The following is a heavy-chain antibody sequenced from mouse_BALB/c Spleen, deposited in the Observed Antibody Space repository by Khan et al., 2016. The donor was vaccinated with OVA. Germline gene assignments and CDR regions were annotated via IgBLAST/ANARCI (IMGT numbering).Heavy chain of an antibody. CDR2: ISYSGNT. J-gene: IGHJ2*01. CDR1: GYSITSDYA. V-gene: IGHV3-2*02. D-gene: IGHD3-2*02. CDR3: ARIQGGDFDY. Sequence: QLEESGPGLVKPSQSLSLTCTVTGYSITSDYAWNWIRQFPGNKLEWMGYISYSGNTKYNPSLKSRISITRVTSKNQFFLQLNFVTIEDTATYYCARIQGGDFDYWGQGTTLTVSS.